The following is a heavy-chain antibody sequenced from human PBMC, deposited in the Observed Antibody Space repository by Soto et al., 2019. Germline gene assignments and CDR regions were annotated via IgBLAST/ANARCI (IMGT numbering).Heavy chain of an antibody. J-gene: IGHJ6*02. CDR1: GFTFSSYA. Sequence: GGSPRLSCAASGFTFSSYAMHWVRQAPGKGLEWVAVISYDGSNKYYAYSVKGRFTISRDNSKNTLYLQMNSLRAEDTAVYYFARERDYDFWSGLYYYYGMDVWGQGTTVTVSS. CDR2: ISYDGSNK. V-gene: IGHV3-30-3*01. CDR3: ARERDYDFWSGLYYYYGMDV. D-gene: IGHD3-3*01.